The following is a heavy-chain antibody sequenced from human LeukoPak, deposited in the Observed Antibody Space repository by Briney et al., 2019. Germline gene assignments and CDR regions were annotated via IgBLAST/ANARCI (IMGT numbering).Heavy chain of an antibody. Sequence: GGSLRLSCAASGFTFSSNWMHWVRQAPGKGLEWVANIKPDGTTKFYVDSVKGRFTISRDNALNSLYLQMNSLRAEDTAIYYCARSIPYGTTWYGRSDYWGQGTLVTVSS. CDR3: ARSIPYGTTWYGRSDY. CDR1: GFTFSSNW. D-gene: IGHD6-13*01. J-gene: IGHJ4*02. CDR2: IKPDGTTK. V-gene: IGHV3-7*03.